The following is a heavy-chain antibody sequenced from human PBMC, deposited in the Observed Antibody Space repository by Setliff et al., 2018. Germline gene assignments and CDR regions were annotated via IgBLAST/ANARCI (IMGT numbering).Heavy chain of an antibody. D-gene: IGHD6-13*01. CDR3: ARLRIAAAATNYFDY. CDR1: GYTFTGYY. Sequence: ASVKVSCKASGYTFTGYYMHWVRQAPGQGLEWMGWINPNSGGTNYAQKFQGRVTMTRDTSTSTVYMELSSLKASDTAMYYCARLRIAAAATNYFDYWGQGTLVTVSS. J-gene: IGHJ4*02. V-gene: IGHV1-2*02. CDR2: INPNSGGT.